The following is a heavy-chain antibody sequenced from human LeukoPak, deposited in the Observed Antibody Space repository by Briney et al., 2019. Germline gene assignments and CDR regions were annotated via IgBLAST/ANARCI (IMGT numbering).Heavy chain of an antibody. D-gene: IGHD3-10*01. CDR1: GGSISSYY. CDR3: ARLRRFYGSGSYYKGNAFDI. V-gene: IGHV4-59*12. CDR2: IYYSGST. J-gene: IGHJ3*02. Sequence: SETLSLTCTVSGGSISSYYWSWIRQPPGKGLEWIGYIYYSGSTNYNPSLKSRVTISVDTSKNQFSLKLSSVTAADTAVYYCARLRRFYGSGSYYKGNAFDIWGQGTMVTVSS.